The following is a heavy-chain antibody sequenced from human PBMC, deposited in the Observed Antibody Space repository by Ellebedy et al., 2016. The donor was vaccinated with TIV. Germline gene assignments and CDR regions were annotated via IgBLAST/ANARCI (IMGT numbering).Heavy chain of an antibody. V-gene: IGHV1-18*04. CDR1: GYTFTNYG. J-gene: IGHJ4*02. CDR2: IRAYNGNT. CDR3: ARSLYGWQNYYKFDH. D-gene: IGHD3-10*01. Sequence: AASVKVSCKASGYTFTNYGISWVRQAPGQGLEWMGWIRAYNGNTNSEQKVLDRVTMTTDTSTSTAYMELRRLRSDDTAVYYCARSLYGWQNYYKFDHWGQGTLVTVSS.